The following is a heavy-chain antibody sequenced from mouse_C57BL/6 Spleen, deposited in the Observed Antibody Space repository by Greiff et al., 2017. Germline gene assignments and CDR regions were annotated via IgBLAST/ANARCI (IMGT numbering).Heavy chain of an antibody. Sequence: QVQLQQSGPELVKPGASVKISCKASGYAFSSSWMNWVKQRPGKGLEWIGRIYPGDGNTNYNGKFKGKATLTADKSSSTGYMQLSSLTSEDSAVYFCANWAGVGPFAYWGQGTLVTVSA. J-gene: IGHJ3*01. D-gene: IGHD1-1*02. V-gene: IGHV1-82*01. CDR1: GYAFSSSW. CDR3: ANWAGVGPFAY. CDR2: IYPGDGNT.